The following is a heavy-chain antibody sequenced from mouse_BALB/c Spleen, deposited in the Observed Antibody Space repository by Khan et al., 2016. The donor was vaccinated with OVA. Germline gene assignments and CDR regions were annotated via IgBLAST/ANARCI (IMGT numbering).Heavy chain of an antibody. V-gene: IGHV5-17*02. D-gene: IGHD2-1*01. CDR2: VSSGSSTI. Sequence: EVELVVSGGGLVQPGGSRKLSCAASGFTFSSFGMHWVRQAPKKGLEWVAYVSSGSSTIYYVDTVKGRFTISRDNPKNTLFLQMNSVRSEETAMYYCARSGGNFHWYFDVWGAGTSVTVSS. CDR3: ARSGGNFHWYFDV. CDR1: GFTFSSFG. J-gene: IGHJ1*01.